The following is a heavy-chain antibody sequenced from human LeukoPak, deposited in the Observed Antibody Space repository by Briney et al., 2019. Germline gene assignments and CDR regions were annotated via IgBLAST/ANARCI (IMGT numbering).Heavy chain of an antibody. V-gene: IGHV3-48*03. J-gene: IGHJ4*02. CDR3: ARDSRFLEWLPDRYFDY. CDR1: GFTFSSYE. CDR2: ISSSGSTI. Sequence: GGSLRLSCAASGFTFSSYEMKWVRQAPGRGLEWVSYISSSGSTIYYADSVKGRFTISRANAKNSLYLQMNSLRAEDTAVYYCARDSRFLEWLPDRYFDYWGQGTLVTVSS. D-gene: IGHD3-3*01.